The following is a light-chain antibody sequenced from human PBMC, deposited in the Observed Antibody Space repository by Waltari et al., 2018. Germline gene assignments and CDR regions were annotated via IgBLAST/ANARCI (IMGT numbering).Light chain of an antibody. CDR1: SGHSSNV. J-gene: IGLJ3*02. CDR2: VNSDGSH. CDR3: QTGGHGTWV. Sequence: QLILTQSPSASASLGASVKLTCTLSSGHSSNVIAWLQQQPEKGRRFLMKVNSDGSHRKGDEIPDRFSGSSSGAERYLSISSLQSEDEADYFCQTGGHGTWVFGGGTKLTVL. V-gene: IGLV4-69*01.